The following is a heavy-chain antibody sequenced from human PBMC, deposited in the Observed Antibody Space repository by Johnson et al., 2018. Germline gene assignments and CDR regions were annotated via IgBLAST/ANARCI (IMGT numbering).Heavy chain of an antibody. CDR2: ISWNSGSI. D-gene: IGHD5-24*01. Sequence: VQLVQSGGGLVQPGRSLRLSCAASGFTFDDYAMHWVRQAPGKGLEWVSGISWNSGSIGYADSVKGRFTISRDNAKNSLYLQMNSLRAEDPAVYYCATEPISVYYSYYYYMDVWGKGTTVTVSS. J-gene: IGHJ6*03. V-gene: IGHV3-9*01. CDR3: ATEPISVYYSYYYYMDV. CDR1: GFTFDDYA.